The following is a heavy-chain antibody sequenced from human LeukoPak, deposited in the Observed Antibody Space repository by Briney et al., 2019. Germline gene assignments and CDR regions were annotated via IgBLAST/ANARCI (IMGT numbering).Heavy chain of an antibody. CDR2: VSGSGDRM. D-gene: IGHD6-13*01. CDR1: GFTSSSYA. V-gene: IGHV3-23*01. CDR3: AKAAAAPGFDF. J-gene: IGHJ4*02. Sequence: GGSLRLSCAASGFTSSSYALNWVRQAPGKGLEWVATVSGSGDRMYHADSVKGRFTISRDNSKNTIYLQVNSLRAEDTALYYCAKAAAAPGFDFWGQGTLVTVSS.